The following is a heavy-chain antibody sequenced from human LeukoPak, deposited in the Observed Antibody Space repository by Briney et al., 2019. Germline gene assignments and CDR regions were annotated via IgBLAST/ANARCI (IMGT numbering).Heavy chain of an antibody. CDR2: IKQDGSEK. D-gene: IGHD6-6*01. V-gene: IGHV3-7*01. Sequence: GGSLRLSCVASGFTFSNYWMSWVRQAPGKGLEWVANIKQDGSEKYYVDSVKGRFTISRDNAKKSLYLQMNSLRAEDTAVYYCARGLSGYASSLGYWGQGTLVTVSS. CDR1: GFTFSNYW. J-gene: IGHJ4*02. CDR3: ARGLSGYASSLGY.